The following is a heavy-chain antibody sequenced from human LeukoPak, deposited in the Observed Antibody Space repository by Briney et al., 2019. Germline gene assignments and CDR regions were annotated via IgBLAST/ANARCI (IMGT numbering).Heavy chain of an antibody. J-gene: IGHJ4*02. Sequence: ASVKVSCKASGYTFTSYGISWVRQAPGQGLEWMGWINPNSGGTNYAQKFQGRVTMTRDTSISTAYMELSRLRSDDTAVYYCAKGCPLTPHEYYYDSSGYYQSLDYWGQGTLVTVSS. CDR3: AKGCPLTPHEYYYDSSGYYQSLDY. CDR2: INPNSGGT. D-gene: IGHD3-22*01. V-gene: IGHV1-2*02. CDR1: GYTFTSYG.